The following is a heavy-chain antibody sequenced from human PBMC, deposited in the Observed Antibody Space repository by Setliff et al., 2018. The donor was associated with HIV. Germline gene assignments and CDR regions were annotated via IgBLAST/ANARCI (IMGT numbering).Heavy chain of an antibody. V-gene: IGHV1-46*01. CDR1: GYSFTTYY. CDR2: MYTSGGGA. Sequence: GASVKVSCKTSGYSFTTYYMHWMRQAPGQGLEWVGLMYTSGGGAKYAQKFQGRVTMTRDTSTRTVYMELSSLRSEDTAVYYCARVEGATATLTDWGQGTLVTVSS. CDR3: ARVEGATATLTD. J-gene: IGHJ4*02. D-gene: IGHD1-26*01.